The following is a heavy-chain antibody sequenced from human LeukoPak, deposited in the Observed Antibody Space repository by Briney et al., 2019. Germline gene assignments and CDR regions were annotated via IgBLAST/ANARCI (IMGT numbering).Heavy chain of an antibody. Sequence: PSETLSLTCTVSGGSISSGIYYWSWIRQPAGKGLEWIGRIYTSGSTNYNPSLKSRVTISVDTSKNQFSLKLSSVTAADTAVYYCARHNNPRYSSSWYWFDPWGQGTLVTVSS. CDR1: GGSISSGIYY. D-gene: IGHD6-13*01. CDR3: ARHNNPRYSSSWYWFDP. J-gene: IGHJ5*02. CDR2: IYTSGST. V-gene: IGHV4-61*02.